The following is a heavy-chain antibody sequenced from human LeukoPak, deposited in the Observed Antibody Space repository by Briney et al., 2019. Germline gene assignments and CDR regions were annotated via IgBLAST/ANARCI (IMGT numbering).Heavy chain of an antibody. D-gene: IGHD6-13*01. Sequence: GGSLRLSCVASGFTFSSYGMHWVRQAPGKGLEWVAVIWYDGSNKYYADSVKGRLTISRDNSKNTLYLQMNSLRAEDTAVYYCARGPGGIAAAGTDYWGQGTLVTVSS. V-gene: IGHV3-33*01. CDR2: IWYDGSNK. CDR1: GFTFSSYG. CDR3: ARGPGGIAAAGTDY. J-gene: IGHJ4*02.